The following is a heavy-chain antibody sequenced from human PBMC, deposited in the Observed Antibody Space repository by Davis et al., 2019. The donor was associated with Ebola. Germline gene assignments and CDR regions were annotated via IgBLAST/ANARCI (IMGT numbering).Heavy chain of an antibody. D-gene: IGHD2/OR15-2a*01. Sequence: GGSLRLSCAASGFSISAKHMSWARQAPGKGLEWVSFISSSGVTYYADSVKGRFTISRDTSNNIVSLQMDNMRADDTAVYYCAKWPTVEYTTSLGYYYYDMDVWGQGTSVTVSS. CDR1: GFSISAKH. V-gene: IGHV3-53*01. CDR3: AKWPTVEYTTSLGYYYYDMDV. CDR2: ISSSGVT. J-gene: IGHJ6*02.